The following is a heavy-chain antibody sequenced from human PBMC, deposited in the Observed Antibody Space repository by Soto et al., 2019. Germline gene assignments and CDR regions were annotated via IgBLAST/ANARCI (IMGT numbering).Heavy chain of an antibody. Sequence: EVQLVESGGGLVQPGRSLRLSCAASGFTFDDYAMHWVRQAPGKGLEWVSGISWNSGSIGYAASVKGRFTISRDNAKNSLYRQMNSLRAEDTALYYCAKGGQLLTEGGGYWGQGTLVTVSS. V-gene: IGHV3-9*01. D-gene: IGHD2-2*01. J-gene: IGHJ4*02. CDR1: GFTFDDYA. CDR2: ISWNSGSI. CDR3: AKGGQLLTEGGGY.